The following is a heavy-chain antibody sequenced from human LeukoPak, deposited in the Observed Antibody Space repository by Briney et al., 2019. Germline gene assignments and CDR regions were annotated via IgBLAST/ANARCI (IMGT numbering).Heavy chain of an antibody. V-gene: IGHV1-2*02. J-gene: IGHJ5*02. Sequence: ASVKVSCKASGYTFNNYYMHWARLAPGQGLEWMGWVYPKTGVTNYAQNFQGRVTMTRDTFISTVYMELSRLTSDDTAVYYCARESNYYDTWGQGTLVTVSS. CDR1: GYTFNNYY. CDR2: VYPKTGVT. D-gene: IGHD3-22*01. CDR3: ARESNYYDT.